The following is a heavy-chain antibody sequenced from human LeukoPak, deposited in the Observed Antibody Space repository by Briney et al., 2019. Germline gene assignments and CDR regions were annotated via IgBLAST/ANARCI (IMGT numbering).Heavy chain of an antibody. V-gene: IGHV3-11*06. CDR2: ISSSSSYI. CDR1: GFTFSDYY. J-gene: IGHJ3*02. Sequence: TGGSLRLSCAASGFTFSDYYMSWIRQAPGKGVEWVSYISSSSSYIYSADSVKGRFTISRDNAKNSLYLQMNSLRAEDTAVYYCARPGVATTADAFDIWGQGTMVTVSS. CDR3: ARPGVATTADAFDI. D-gene: IGHD5-24*01.